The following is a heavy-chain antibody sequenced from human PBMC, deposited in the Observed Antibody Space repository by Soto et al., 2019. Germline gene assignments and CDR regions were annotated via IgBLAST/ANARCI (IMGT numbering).Heavy chain of an antibody. V-gene: IGHV1-69*01. Sequence: QVQLVQSGAEVKKPGSSVKVSCKASGGTFSSYAISWVRQAPGQGLEWMGGIIPIFGTANYAQKFQGRVTITADESTSTAYMELSSLRSEDTAVYYCVSTNIVVVVAANYYGMDVWGQGTTVTVSS. CDR1: GGTFSSYA. CDR3: VSTNIVVVVAANYYGMDV. D-gene: IGHD2-15*01. CDR2: IIPIFGTA. J-gene: IGHJ6*02.